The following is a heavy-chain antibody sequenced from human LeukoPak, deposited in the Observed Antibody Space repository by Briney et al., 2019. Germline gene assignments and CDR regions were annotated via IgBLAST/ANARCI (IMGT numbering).Heavy chain of an antibody. D-gene: IGHD6-13*01. CDR2: TSSDGSKA. Sequence: GGSLRLSCAASGFRFNTYWMHWVRQAPAAGLVWVSLTSSDGSKALYADSVQGRFTISRDNAKNTVYLQMSSLSAEDTAMYYCVRREAGGSNSWFYLDYWGQGTPVRVSS. CDR3: VRREAGGSNSWFYLDY. CDR1: GFRFNTYW. V-gene: IGHV3-74*01. J-gene: IGHJ4*02.